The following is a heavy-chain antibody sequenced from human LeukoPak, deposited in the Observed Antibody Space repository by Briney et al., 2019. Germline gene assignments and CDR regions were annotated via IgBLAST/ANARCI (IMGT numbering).Heavy chain of an antibody. CDR1: GYTFSSYW. D-gene: IGHD3-3*01. J-gene: IGHJ4*02. Sequence: GESLRISCKGSGYTFSSYWIGWVRQMPGKGLEWMGIIYPGDSDTRYSPSLQGQVTISVDTSIGTAYLQWSSLKAPDTAIYYCARQNDFRLDYWGQGTLVTVSS. CDR2: IYPGDSDT. V-gene: IGHV5-51*01. CDR3: ARQNDFRLDY.